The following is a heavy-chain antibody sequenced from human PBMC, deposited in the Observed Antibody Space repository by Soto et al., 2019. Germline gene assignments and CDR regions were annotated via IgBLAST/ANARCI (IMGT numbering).Heavy chain of an antibody. D-gene: IGHD3-22*01. CDR2: IIPIFGTA. J-gene: IGHJ4*02. CDR3: ARDYYDSSGYPGAFDY. V-gene: IGHV1-69*13. CDR1: GGTFSSYA. Sequence: SVKVSCKASGGTFSSYAISWVRQAPGQGLEWMGGIIPIFGTANYAQKFQGRVTITADESTSTAYMELSSLRSEDTAVYYCARDYYDSSGYPGAFDYWGQGALVTVSS.